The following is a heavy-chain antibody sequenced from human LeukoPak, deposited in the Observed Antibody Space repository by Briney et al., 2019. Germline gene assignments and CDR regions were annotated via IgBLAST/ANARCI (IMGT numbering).Heavy chain of an antibody. V-gene: IGHV4-34*01. Sequence: SETLSLTCAVYGGSFSGYYWSWIRQPPGKGLEWIGEINHSGSTNYNPSLKSRVTISVDTSKNQFSLKLSSVTAADTAVYYCARGPTRRRYFDWSTPRYYGMDVWGQGTTVTVSS. CDR1: GGSFSGYY. CDR3: ARGPTRRRYFDWSTPRYYGMDV. D-gene: IGHD3-9*01. CDR2: INHSGST. J-gene: IGHJ6*02.